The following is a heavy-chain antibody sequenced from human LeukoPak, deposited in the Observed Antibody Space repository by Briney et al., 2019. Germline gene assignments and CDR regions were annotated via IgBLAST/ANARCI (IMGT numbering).Heavy chain of an antibody. CDR3: ARSRIVLADSLDP. CDR1: GGSISSSGYY. CDR2: IYYSGST. Sequence: SETLSLTCSVSGGSISSSGYYWGWIRQPPGKGLEWIGSIYYSGSTYYNPSLKSRVTISVDTSKNLFSLNLTSVTAADTAVYYCARSRIVLADSLDPWGQGTLVTVSS. J-gene: IGHJ5*02. V-gene: IGHV4-39*07. D-gene: IGHD6-19*01.